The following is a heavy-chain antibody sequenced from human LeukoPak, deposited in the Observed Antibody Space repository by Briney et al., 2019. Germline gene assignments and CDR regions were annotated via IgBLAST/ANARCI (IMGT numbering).Heavy chain of an antibody. J-gene: IGHJ6*02. V-gene: IGHV1-69*13. CDR1: GYTFTSYA. CDR3: ARARTIVVVPAANGYYGMDV. Sequence: SVKVSCKASGYTFTSYAMNWVRQAPGQGLEWMGGIIPIFGTANYAQKFQGRVTITADESTSTAYMELSSLRSEDTAVYYCARARTIVVVPAANGYYGMDVWGQGTTVTVSS. CDR2: IIPIFGTA. D-gene: IGHD2-2*01.